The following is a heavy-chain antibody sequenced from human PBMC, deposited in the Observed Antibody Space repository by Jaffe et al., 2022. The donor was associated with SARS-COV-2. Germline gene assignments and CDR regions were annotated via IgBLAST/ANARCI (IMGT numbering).Heavy chain of an antibody. D-gene: IGHD6-13*01. CDR2: IYTSGST. J-gene: IGHJ4*02. CDR1: GGSFSSSTYY. V-gene: IGHV4-61*02. Sequence: QVQLQESGPGLVKPSQTLSLTCTVSGGSFSSSTYYWSWIRQPAGEGLEWIGRIYTSGSTNYNPSLKGRVTISVDRSKNQFYLRLSSVTAADTAVYYCVAMYSNTWTYFHYWGQGTLVTVSS. CDR3: VAMYSNTWTYFHY.